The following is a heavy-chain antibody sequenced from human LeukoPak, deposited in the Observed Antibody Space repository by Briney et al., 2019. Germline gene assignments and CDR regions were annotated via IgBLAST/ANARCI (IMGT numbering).Heavy chain of an antibody. CDR3: ARDKVYDSSGYESYYYGMDV. V-gene: IGHV1-2*02. J-gene: IGHJ6*02. Sequence: GASVKVSCKASGYTFTGYYMHWVRQATGQGLEWMGWINPNSGGTNYAQKFQGRVTMTRDTSISTAYMELSRLRSDDTAVYYCARDKVYDSSGYESYYYGMDVWGQGTTVTVSS. CDR1: GYTFTGYY. D-gene: IGHD3-22*01. CDR2: INPNSGGT.